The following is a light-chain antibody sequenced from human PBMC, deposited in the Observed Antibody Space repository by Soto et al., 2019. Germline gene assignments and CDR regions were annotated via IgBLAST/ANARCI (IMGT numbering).Light chain of an antibody. CDR1: QSISRT. J-gene: IGKJ4*01. Sequence: EIVMTQSPATLSVSPGEGLTLSCRASQSISRTLAWYQQEPGQAPRLLIYGASSRATGIPARFSGSGSGTEFTLTISSLQSEDFAVYYCQQYNDWPLTFGGGTKVDIK. CDR3: QQYNDWPLT. V-gene: IGKV3-15*01. CDR2: GAS.